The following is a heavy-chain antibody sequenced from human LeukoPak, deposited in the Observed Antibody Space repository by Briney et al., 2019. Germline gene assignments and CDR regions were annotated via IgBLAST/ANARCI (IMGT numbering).Heavy chain of an antibody. V-gene: IGHV4-39*07. CDR2: IYYSGST. CDR3: ARVRGIPPWSSGYYPNTSFDY. Sequence: PSETLSLTCTVSGGSISSSSYYWGWIRQPPGKGLEWIGSIYYSGSTYCNPSLKSRVTISVDTSKNQFSLKLSSVTAADTAVYYCARVRGIPPWSSGYYPNTSFDYWGQGTLVTVSS. D-gene: IGHD3-22*01. J-gene: IGHJ4*02. CDR1: GGSISSSSYY.